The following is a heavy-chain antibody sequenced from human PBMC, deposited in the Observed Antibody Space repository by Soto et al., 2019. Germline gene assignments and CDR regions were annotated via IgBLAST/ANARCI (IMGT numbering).Heavy chain of an antibody. Sequence: HPGGSLRLSCAASGFTFSNYAMIWVRQAPGKGLEWVSVISGSGATTHCADSVKGRFTISRDNSKNTLYLQMNYLRAEDTAVYYCAKSDLHHWNGGSCWYHNLDRWGQKTLVTVSS. J-gene: IGHJ1*01. V-gene: IGHV3-23*01. CDR3: AKSDLHHWNGGSCWYHNLDR. D-gene: IGHD2-15*01. CDR1: GFTFSNYA. CDR2: ISGSGATT.